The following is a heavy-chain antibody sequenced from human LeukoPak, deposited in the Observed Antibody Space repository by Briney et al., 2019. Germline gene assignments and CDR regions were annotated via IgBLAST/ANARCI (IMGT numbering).Heavy chain of an antibody. Sequence: ASVKVSCKASGYTFTGYYLHWVRQAPGQGLEWMGWINPYNGDTNYSPKFKGRVTLTRDTSTTTSYMDLSRLTSDDTAVYFCARGSYDSRGYYSDYHFYMELWGKGTTVTVS. J-gene: IGHJ6*03. CDR3: ARGSYDSRGYYSDYHFYMEL. CDR1: GYTFTGYY. V-gene: IGHV1-2*02. D-gene: IGHD3-22*01. CDR2: INPYNGDT.